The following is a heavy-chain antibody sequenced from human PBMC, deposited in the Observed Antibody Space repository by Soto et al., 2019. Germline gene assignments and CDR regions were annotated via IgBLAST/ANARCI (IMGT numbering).Heavy chain of an antibody. J-gene: IGHJ3*02. CDR1: GFTFSSYA. Sequence: GGSLRLSCAASGFTFSSYAMSWVRQAPGKGLEWVSAISGSGGSTYYADSVKGRFTISRDNSKNTLELQMNSLRAEDTAEYYCAKGRGGRNQVADFDSWGQGTMVTVSS. D-gene: IGHD2-15*01. V-gene: IGHV3-23*01. CDR3: AKGRGGRNQVADFDS. CDR2: ISGSGGST.